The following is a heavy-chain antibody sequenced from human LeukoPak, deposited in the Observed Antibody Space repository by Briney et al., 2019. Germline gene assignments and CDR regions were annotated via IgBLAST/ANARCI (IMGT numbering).Heavy chain of an antibody. CDR1: GGSITSTNW. CDR2: VSLSGLT. CDR3: SRESGPFSPFGH. V-gene: IGHV4-4*02. D-gene: IGHD1-26*01. J-gene: IGHJ4*02. Sequence: SGTLSLTCGVSGGSITSTNWWSWVSQPPGQGLEWIGEVSLSGLTNYNPSLSSRVIMALDTSKNHLSLNLTSVTAADTAVYYCSRESGPFSPFGHWGQGILVTVTS.